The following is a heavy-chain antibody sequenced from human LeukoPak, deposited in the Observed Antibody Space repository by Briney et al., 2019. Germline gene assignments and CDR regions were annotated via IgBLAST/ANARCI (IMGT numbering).Heavy chain of an antibody. CDR3: ARAIAVAAFDY. Sequence: ASVKASCKASGYTFTGYYMHWVRQAPGQGLEWMGWINPNSGDTNYAQKFQGRVTMTRDTSISTAYMELSRLRSDDTAVYYCARAIAVAAFDYWGQGTLVTVSS. D-gene: IGHD6-19*01. CDR2: INPNSGDT. J-gene: IGHJ4*02. V-gene: IGHV1-2*02. CDR1: GYTFTGYY.